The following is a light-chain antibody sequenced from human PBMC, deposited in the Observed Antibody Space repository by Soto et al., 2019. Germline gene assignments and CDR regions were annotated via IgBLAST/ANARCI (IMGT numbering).Light chain of an antibody. J-gene: IGLJ2*01. CDR2: GNS. Sequence: QSVLTQPPSVSGAPGQRVTISCTGSSSNIGAGYDVHWYQQLPGIAPKLLIYGNSNRPSGVPDRFSGSKSGTSASLAITGLQAEDEADYYCQSYYSSLIGSVFGGGTQLTIL. V-gene: IGLV1-40*01. CDR1: SSNIGAGYD. CDR3: QSYYSSLIGSV.